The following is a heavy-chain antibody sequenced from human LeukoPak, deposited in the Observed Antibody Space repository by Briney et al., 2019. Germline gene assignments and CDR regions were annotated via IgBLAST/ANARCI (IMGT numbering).Heavy chain of an antibody. CDR3: ARPRGSYYFDY. CDR2: ISYDGSNK. J-gene: IGHJ4*02. CDR1: GFTFSSYG. V-gene: IGHV3-30*03. D-gene: IGHD1-26*01. Sequence: GGSLRLSCAASGFTFSSYGMRWVRQAPGKGLEWVAVISYDGSNKYYADSVKGRFTISRDNSKNTLYLQMNSLRAEDTAVYYCARPRGSYYFDYWGQGTLVTVSS.